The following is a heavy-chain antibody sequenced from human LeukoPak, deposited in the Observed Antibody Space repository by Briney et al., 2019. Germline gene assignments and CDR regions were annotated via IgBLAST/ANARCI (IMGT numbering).Heavy chain of an antibody. Sequence: GESLQISCKGSGSSFTSYWIGWVRQLPGKGLEWMGIIYPGDSDTRYSPSFQGQVTISADKSISTAYLQWSSLKASDTAMYYCARHHSCGYPEYFQHWGQGTLVTVSS. V-gene: IGHV5-51*01. D-gene: IGHD3-22*01. J-gene: IGHJ1*01. CDR2: IYPGDSDT. CDR1: GSSFTSYW. CDR3: ARHHSCGYPEYFQH.